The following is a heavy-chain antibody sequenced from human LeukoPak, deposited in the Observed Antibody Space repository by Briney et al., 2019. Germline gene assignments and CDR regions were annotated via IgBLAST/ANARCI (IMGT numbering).Heavy chain of an antibody. CDR3: ARDWDLEDCSGGDCTQDALDI. CDR1: GGSISTYY. D-gene: IGHD2-15*01. J-gene: IGHJ3*02. V-gene: IGHV4-4*07. CDR2: IYTSGSTNYT. Sequence: PSETLSLTCIVSGGSISTYYWSWIRQPAGKGLEWIGRIYTSGSTNYTNYNPSLKSRATMSADTSKNHFSLKLSSVTAVDTAVYYCARDWDLEDCSGGDCTQDALDIWGQGTMVTVSS.